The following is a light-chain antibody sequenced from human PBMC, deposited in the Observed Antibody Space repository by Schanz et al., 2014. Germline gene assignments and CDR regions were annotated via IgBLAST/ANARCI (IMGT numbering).Light chain of an antibody. J-gene: IGLJ2*01. V-gene: IGLV2-23*01. CDR3: CSYAGFLTVL. Sequence: QSALTQPASVSGSPGQSITISCTGTSSDVGGYNVVSWYQQHTGKAPKLMIYEGSKRPSGVSNRFSGSMSGNTASLTISGLQAEDEADYYCCSYAGFLTVLFGGGTKLTVL. CDR2: EGS. CDR1: SSDVGGYNV.